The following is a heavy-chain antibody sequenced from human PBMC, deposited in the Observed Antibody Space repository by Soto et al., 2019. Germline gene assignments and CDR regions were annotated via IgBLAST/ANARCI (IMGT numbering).Heavy chain of an antibody. Sequence: QITLRESGPTLVKPTQTLTLTCTFSGFSLTTRPVGVGWIRQSPGKALEWLAFAYWDDDNRYSPSLRSRLTVTKDTSKNQVVLTMTNVDPVDTATYFCAHSRHSGDWNGWFFDYWGQGTLVTVSS. D-gene: IGHD2-21*02. V-gene: IGHV2-5*02. J-gene: IGHJ4*02. CDR1: GFSLTTRPVG. CDR3: AHSRHSGDWNGWFFDY. CDR2: AYWDDDN.